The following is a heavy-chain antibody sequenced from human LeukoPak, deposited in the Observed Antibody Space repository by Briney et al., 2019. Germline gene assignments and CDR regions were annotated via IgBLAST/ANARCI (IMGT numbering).Heavy chain of an antibody. CDR1: GGSISSSSYY. D-gene: IGHD3-10*01. Sequence: KTSETLSLTCTVSGGSISSSSYYWGWIRQPPGKGLEWIGSIYYSGSTNYNPSLKSRVTISVDKSKNQFSLKLSSVTAADTAVYYCASRSMVRGVIWGQGTLVTVSS. CDR2: IYYSGST. CDR3: ASRSMVRGVI. J-gene: IGHJ4*02. V-gene: IGHV4-39*07.